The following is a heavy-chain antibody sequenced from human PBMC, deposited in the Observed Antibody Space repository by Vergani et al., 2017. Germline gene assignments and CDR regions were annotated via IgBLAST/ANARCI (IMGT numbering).Heavy chain of an antibody. J-gene: IGHJ3*02. V-gene: IGHV3-30*01. CDR2: ISYDGSNK. CDR3: ARPALEMATYDAFDI. CDR1: GFTFSSYA. D-gene: IGHD5-24*01. Sequence: QVQLVESGGGVVQPGRSLRLSCAASGFTFSSYAMHWVRQAPGKGLEWVAVISYDGSNKYYADSVKGRFTISRDNYKNTLYLQMNSLRAEDTAVYYCARPALEMATYDAFDIWGQGTMVTVSS.